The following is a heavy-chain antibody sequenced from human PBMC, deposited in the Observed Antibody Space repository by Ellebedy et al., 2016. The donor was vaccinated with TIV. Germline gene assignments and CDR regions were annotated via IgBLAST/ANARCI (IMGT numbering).Heavy chain of an antibody. V-gene: IGHV4-59*08. Sequence: MPSETLSLTCTVPGASTSSYYWSWIRQPPGKGLEWIGYIYYSGSTNYNPSLKSRVTISVDTSKTQFSLKLSSVTAADTAVYYCASESNSGYFDYWGQGILVTVSS. CDR2: IYYSGST. J-gene: IGHJ4*02. CDR3: ASESNSGYFDY. D-gene: IGHD4-11*01. CDR1: GASTSSYY.